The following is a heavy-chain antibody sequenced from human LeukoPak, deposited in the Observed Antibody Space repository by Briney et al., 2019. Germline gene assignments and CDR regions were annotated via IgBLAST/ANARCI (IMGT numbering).Heavy chain of an antibody. CDR2: ISSNGGST. D-gene: IGHD3-22*01. V-gene: IGHV3-64*01. J-gene: IGHJ4*02. Sequence: GGSLRLSCAASGFTFSSYAMHWDRQAPGKGLDYVSAISSNGGSTYYANSVKGRFTISRDNSKNTLYLQMGSLRAEDMAVYYCARDRYYYDSSGYYYWGQGTLVTVSS. CDR1: GFTFSSYA. CDR3: ARDRYYYDSSGYYY.